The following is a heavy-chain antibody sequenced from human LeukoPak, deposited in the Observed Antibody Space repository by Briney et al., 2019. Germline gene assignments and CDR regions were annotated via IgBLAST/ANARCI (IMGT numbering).Heavy chain of an antibody. J-gene: IGHJ3*02. Sequence: PGGSLRLSCAASGFTFSSYAMSWVRQAPGKGLEWVSGASDSGERTYNADSVKGRFTISRDNSKNTLYLQMNSLRAEDTAVYYCARDASGLVEPAADAFDIWGQGTMVTVSS. CDR2: ASDSGERT. D-gene: IGHD2-2*01. CDR1: GFTFSSYA. CDR3: ARDASGLVEPAADAFDI. V-gene: IGHV3-23*01.